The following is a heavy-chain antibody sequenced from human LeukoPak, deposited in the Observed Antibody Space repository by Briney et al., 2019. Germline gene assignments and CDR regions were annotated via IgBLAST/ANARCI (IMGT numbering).Heavy chain of an antibody. CDR1: GFTFSSYG. CDR2: IRYDGSNK. J-gene: IGHJ3*02. D-gene: IGHD3-22*01. Sequence: GGSLRLSCAASGFTFSSYGMHWVRQAPGKGLEWVAFIRYDGSNKYYADSVKGRFTISRDNSKNTLYLQMNSLRAEDTAVYYCARASHYYDSSGSHDAFDIWGQGTMVTVSS. CDR3: ARASHYYDSSGSHDAFDI. V-gene: IGHV3-30*02.